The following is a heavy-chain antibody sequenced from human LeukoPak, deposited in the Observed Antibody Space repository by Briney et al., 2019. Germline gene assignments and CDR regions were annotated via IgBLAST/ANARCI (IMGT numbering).Heavy chain of an antibody. J-gene: IGHJ4*02. CDR2: IVGSGGSA. V-gene: IGHV3-23*01. CDR3: ATGDFGSGSSSFNY. Sequence: GGSLRLSCGASGFTFSSYVMSWVRQAPGKGLEWVSGIVGSGGSAYYADSVKGRFTISRDNSKNTLYLRMNSLRAEDTAVYHCATGDFGSGSSSFNYWGQGTLVTVSS. CDR1: GFTFSSYV. D-gene: IGHD6-19*01.